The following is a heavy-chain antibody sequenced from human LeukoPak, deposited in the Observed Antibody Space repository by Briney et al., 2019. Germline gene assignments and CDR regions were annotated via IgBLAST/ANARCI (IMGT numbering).Heavy chain of an antibody. CDR3: ARGSNSDFGFQKDAFDT. V-gene: IGHV1-69*06. CDR1: GGTFSSYA. CDR2: IIPIFGTA. J-gene: IGHJ3*02. Sequence: ASVKVSCKASGGTFSSYAISWVRQAPGQGLEWMGGIIPIFGTANYAQKFQGRVTITADKSTSTAYMELSSLRSEDTAVYYCARGSNSDFGFQKDAFDTWGQGTMVTVSS. D-gene: IGHD2/OR15-2a*01.